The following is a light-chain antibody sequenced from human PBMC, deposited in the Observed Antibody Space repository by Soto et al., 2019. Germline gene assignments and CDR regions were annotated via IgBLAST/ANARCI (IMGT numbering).Light chain of an antibody. Sequence: DIQLTQSPSFLSASVGDRVTITCRASQGISDYLAWYQQEPGKAPKVLIYITSTLQSGVPSRFSGSGSGTEFTLTISSLQHEDSATYYCQQLRSYPLSFGGGTKVEI. CDR1: QGISDY. CDR2: ITS. V-gene: IGKV1-9*01. J-gene: IGKJ4*01. CDR3: QQLRSYPLS.